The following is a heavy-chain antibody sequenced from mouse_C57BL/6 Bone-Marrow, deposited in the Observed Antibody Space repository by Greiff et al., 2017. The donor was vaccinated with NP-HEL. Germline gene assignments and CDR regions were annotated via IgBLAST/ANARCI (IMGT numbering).Heavy chain of an antibody. CDR3: ARYGGLRPYYAMDY. J-gene: IGHJ4*01. V-gene: IGHV1-80*01. Sequence: VMLVESGAELVKPGASVKISCKASGYAFSSYWMNWVKQRPGKGLEWIGQIYPGDGDTNYNGKFKGKATLTADKSSSTAYMQLSSLTSEDSAVYFCARYGGLRPYYAMDYWGQGTSVTVSS. CDR1: GYAFSSYW. CDR2: IYPGDGDT. D-gene: IGHD2-4*01.